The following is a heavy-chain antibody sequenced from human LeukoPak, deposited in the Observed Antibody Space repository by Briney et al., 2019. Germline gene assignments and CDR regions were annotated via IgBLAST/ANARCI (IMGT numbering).Heavy chain of an antibody. D-gene: IGHD4-23*01. Sequence: SETLSLTCTVSGGSISSGGYYWSWIRQPPGKGLEWIGYIYHSGSTYYNPSLKSRVTISVDRSKNQFSLNLSSVTAADTAVFYCARALPGGAFDIWGQGTMVTVSS. CDR3: ARALPGGAFDI. CDR1: GGSISSGGYY. V-gene: IGHV4-30-2*01. CDR2: IYHSGST. J-gene: IGHJ3*02.